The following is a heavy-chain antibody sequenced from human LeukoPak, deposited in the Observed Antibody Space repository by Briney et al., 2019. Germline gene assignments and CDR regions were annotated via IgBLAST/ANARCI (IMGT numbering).Heavy chain of an antibody. J-gene: IGHJ6*02. CDR1: GFTLSSYG. CDR3: ARDTDTYYYDSTSYGMDV. D-gene: IGHD3-22*01. CDR2: IWYDGSNK. V-gene: IGHV3-33*01. Sequence: GGSLRLSCAASGFTLSSYGMHWVRQAPGKGLEWVAVIWYDGSNKYYADSVKGRFTISRDNSKNTLYLQMNSLRAEDTAVYYCARDTDTYYYDSTSYGMDVWGQGTTVTVS.